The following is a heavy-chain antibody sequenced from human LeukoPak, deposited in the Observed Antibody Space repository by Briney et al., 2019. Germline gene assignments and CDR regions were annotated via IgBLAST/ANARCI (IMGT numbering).Heavy chain of an antibody. CDR1: GGSISSSSYY. J-gene: IGHJ4*02. D-gene: IGHD7-27*01. CDR3: ARFSPRAMGNYLDF. Sequence: SETLSLTCTVSGGSISSSSYYWGWIRQPPGKGLEWIGYIYPRGSTYYNPSLKSRVILSLDKSANQFSLDLSSVTAADTAVYYCARFSPRAMGNYLDFWGQGTLVTVSS. CDR2: IYPRGST. V-gene: IGHV4-39*07.